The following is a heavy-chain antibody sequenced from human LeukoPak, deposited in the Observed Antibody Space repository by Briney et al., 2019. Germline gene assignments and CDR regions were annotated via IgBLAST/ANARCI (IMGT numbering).Heavy chain of an antibody. CDR1: GFTFSSYA. Sequence: PGGTLRLSCAASGFTFSSYAMTWVRQAPGKGLECVSGVGGSGGTTNYTDSVKGRFTISRDNSKNMLYLQMSSLRAEDTALYYCAKGNSSGWDYYFDSWGRGTLVLVSS. D-gene: IGHD6-19*01. CDR2: VGGSGGTT. J-gene: IGHJ4*02. V-gene: IGHV3-23*01. CDR3: AKGNSSGWDYYFDS.